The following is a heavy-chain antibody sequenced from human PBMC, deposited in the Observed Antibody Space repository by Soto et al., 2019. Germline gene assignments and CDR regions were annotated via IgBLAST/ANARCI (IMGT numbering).Heavy chain of an antibody. CDR3: ARRDTSVFFRYFDN. CDR2: IVPNVGTV. Sequence: QMQLVQSGAEVKKPGSSVKVSCKASGGTLSSFINYPINWVRQAPGQGLEWMGGIVPNVGTVNYAQKFQGRVTITADKSTGTAYMELRSLRSEDTALYYCARRDTSVFFRYFDNWGQGTLVTVSS. CDR1: GGTLSSFINYP. V-gene: IGHV1-69*06. J-gene: IGHJ4*02. D-gene: IGHD3-10*01.